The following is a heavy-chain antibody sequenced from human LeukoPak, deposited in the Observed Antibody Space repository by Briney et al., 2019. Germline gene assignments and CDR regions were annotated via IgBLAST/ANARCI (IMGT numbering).Heavy chain of an antibody. V-gene: IGHV3-15*01. J-gene: IGHJ3*02. D-gene: IGHD3/OR15-3a*01. CDR3: TVGPQGVGAAFDI. Sequence: PGGSLRLSCTASGFTFSNAWMSWVRQAPGKGLEWVGRIKSKTDGGTTDYAAPVKGRFTISRDDSKNTLYLQMNSLKTEDTAVYYCTVGPQGVGAAFDIWGQGTMVTVSS. CDR1: GFTFSNAW. CDR2: IKSKTDGGTT.